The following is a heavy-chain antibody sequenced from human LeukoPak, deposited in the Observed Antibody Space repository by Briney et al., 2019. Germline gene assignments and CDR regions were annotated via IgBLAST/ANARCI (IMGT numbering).Heavy chain of an antibody. Sequence: SETLSLTCAVYGGSFSGYYWSWTRQPPGKGLEWIGEINHSGGTNYNPSLKSRVTISVDTSKNQFSLKLSSVTAADTAVYYCARVRLYDSSGYSNNWFDPWGQGTLVTVSS. J-gene: IGHJ5*02. CDR1: GGSFSGYY. CDR2: INHSGGT. D-gene: IGHD3-22*01. CDR3: ARVRLYDSSGYSNNWFDP. V-gene: IGHV4-34*01.